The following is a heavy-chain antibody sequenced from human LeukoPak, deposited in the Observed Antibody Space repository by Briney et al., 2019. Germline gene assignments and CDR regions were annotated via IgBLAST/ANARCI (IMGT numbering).Heavy chain of an antibody. CDR2: INHSGST. D-gene: IGHD3-3*01. Sequence: SETLSLTCAVYGGSFSGYYWSWIRQPPGKGLEWIGEINHSGSTNYNPSLKSRVTISVDTSKNQFSLKLSSVTAADTAVYYCAREGAIFGVVISPHGMDVWGQGTTVAVSS. V-gene: IGHV4-34*01. CDR3: AREGAIFGVVISPHGMDV. J-gene: IGHJ6*02. CDR1: GGSFSGYY.